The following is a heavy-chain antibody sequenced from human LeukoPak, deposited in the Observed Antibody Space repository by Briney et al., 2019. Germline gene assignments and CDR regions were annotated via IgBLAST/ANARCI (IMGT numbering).Heavy chain of an antibody. CDR3: ARRDGYDSTTFDY. J-gene: IGHJ4*02. V-gene: IGHV5-51*01. D-gene: IGHD5-24*01. CDR2: IYPGDSDT. CDR1: GYSFSSYR. Sequence: GESLKISCKGSGYSFSSYRIGWVRQMPGKGLEWMGIIYPGDSDTRYSPSFQGQVTISADKSISTAYPQWSILKASDTAMYYCARRDGYDSTTFDYWGQGTLVTVSS.